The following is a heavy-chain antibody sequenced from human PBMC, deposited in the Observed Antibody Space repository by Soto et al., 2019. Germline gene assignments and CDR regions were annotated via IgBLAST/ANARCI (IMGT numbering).Heavy chain of an antibody. CDR3: AKEVSLGSTVDLGY. J-gene: IGHJ4*02. V-gene: IGHV3-23*01. D-gene: IGHD7-27*01. CDR1: GFTFSIFA. Sequence: VGSLRLSCAASGFTFSIFAMSWVRQSPGKGPEWVSTISGSGGSTYYADAVKGRFTISRDNSMGTLYLQMKSLRVEDTAIYYCAKEVSLGSTVDLGYWGQGALVTVSS. CDR2: ISGSGGST.